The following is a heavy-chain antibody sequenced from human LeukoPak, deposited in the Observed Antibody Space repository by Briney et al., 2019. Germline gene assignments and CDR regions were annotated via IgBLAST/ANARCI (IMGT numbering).Heavy chain of an antibody. V-gene: IGHV1-18*01. D-gene: IGHD3-22*01. CDR1: GYTFTSYG. J-gene: IGHJ4*02. CDR3: ASLYYYDSSGYPYYFDY. Sequence: ASVKVSCKASGYTFTSYGISWVRQAPGQGLEWMGWISAYNGNTNYAQKLQGRVTMTTDPSTSTAYMELRSLRSDDTAVYYCASLYYYDSSGYPYYFDYWGQGTLVTVSS. CDR2: ISAYNGNT.